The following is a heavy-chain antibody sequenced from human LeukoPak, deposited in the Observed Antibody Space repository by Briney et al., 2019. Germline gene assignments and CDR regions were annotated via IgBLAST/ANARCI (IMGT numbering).Heavy chain of an antibody. Sequence: GRSLRLSCAASGFTFSSYAMHWVRQAPGKGLEWVAVVSHDGSNEYYADSVKGRFTISRDNSKNTLYLQMNSLRAEDTAVYYCARDFVLRYFDWLLFLDYWGQGTLVTVSS. D-gene: IGHD3-9*01. CDR2: VSHDGSNE. J-gene: IGHJ4*02. V-gene: IGHV3-30-3*01. CDR1: GFTFSSYA. CDR3: ARDFVLRYFDWLLFLDY.